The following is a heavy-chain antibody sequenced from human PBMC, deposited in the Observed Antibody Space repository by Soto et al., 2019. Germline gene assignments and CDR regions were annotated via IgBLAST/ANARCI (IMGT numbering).Heavy chain of an antibody. Sequence: ASVKVSCKASGYTFTRYYIHWVRQAPGQGLEWMGIINPSGSGTSYAQKFQGRVTMTRDTSTSTVYMELSSLRSEDTAVYYCARGLIVGATDFDYWGQGTLVTVSS. V-gene: IGHV1-46*01. CDR3: ARGLIVGATDFDY. CDR1: GYTFTRYY. D-gene: IGHD1-26*01. J-gene: IGHJ4*02. CDR2: INPSGSGT.